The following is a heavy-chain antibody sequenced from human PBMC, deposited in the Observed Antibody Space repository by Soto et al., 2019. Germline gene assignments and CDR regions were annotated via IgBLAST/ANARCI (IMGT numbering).Heavy chain of an antibody. CDR2: IIPIVDAT. J-gene: IGHJ3*02. D-gene: IGHD4-17*01. CDR1: GGTFSRHA. V-gene: IGHV1-69*12. Sequence: QVQLVQSGTEVKKPGSSVKVSCKASGGTFSRHAVSWMRQAPGQGLEWMGAIIPIVDATNDAQKFQDRVTIPADESTSTVFMELRSLRSEDTAIYFWAGAPPNDNGDPDALDIWGQGTMVIVSS. CDR3: AGAPPNDNGDPDALDI.